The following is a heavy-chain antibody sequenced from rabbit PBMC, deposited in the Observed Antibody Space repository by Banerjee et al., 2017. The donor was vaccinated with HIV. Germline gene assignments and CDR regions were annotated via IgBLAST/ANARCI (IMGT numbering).Heavy chain of an antibody. Sequence: QQQLEESGGGLVKPGGSLTLTCKASGFSFSSGYYMCWVRRAPRKGLEWIGCIVAGSDGMTYYATWAKGRFTISSHNAQNTLDLQLDSLTAADTATYFCVRGGSGGSDYIPIFALWGQGTLVTVS. D-gene: IGHD1-1*01. CDR1: GFSFSSGYY. V-gene: IGHV1S45*01. J-gene: IGHJ3*01. CDR2: IVAGSDGMT. CDR3: VRGGSGGSDYIPIFAL.